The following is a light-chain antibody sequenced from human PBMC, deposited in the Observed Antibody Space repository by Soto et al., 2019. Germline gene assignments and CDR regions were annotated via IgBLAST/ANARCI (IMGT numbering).Light chain of an antibody. J-gene: IGKJ4*01. CDR3: QQYSSSPAT. CDR2: GAS. CDR1: QSVSSSY. V-gene: IGKV3-20*01. Sequence: EIVLTQSPGTLSLSPGERATLSCRASQSVSSSYLAWYQQKPGQAPRLLIYGASSRAAGIPDRFSGSGSGTDFTLTISRLEPADFAVYFCQQYSSSPATFGGGTKVEIK.